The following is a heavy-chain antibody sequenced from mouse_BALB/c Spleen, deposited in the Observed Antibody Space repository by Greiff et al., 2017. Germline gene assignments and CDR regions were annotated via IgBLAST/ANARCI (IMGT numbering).Heavy chain of an antibody. Sequence: VQLQQSGPGLVKPSQSLSLTCTVTGYSITSDYAWNWIRQFPGNKLEWMGYISYSGSTSYNPSLKSRISITRDTSKNQFFLQLNSVTTEDTATYYCARSGDYDNYAMDYWGQGTSVTVSS. J-gene: IGHJ4*01. D-gene: IGHD2-4*01. CDR1: GYSITSDYA. CDR3: ARSGDYDNYAMDY. CDR2: ISYSGST. V-gene: IGHV3-2*02.